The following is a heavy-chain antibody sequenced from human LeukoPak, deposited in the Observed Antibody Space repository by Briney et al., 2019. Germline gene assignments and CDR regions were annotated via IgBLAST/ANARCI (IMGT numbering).Heavy chain of an antibody. D-gene: IGHD6-13*01. V-gene: IGHV3-74*01. J-gene: IGHJ4*02. CDR1: GFTFSSRW. CDR2: SKNDGTTT. Sequence: PGGSLRLSCTVSGFTFSSRWMHWVRQAPGEGLVWVSLSKNDGTTTNYADSVKGRFTVSRDNAKSTLYLQMDSLRAEDTAVYYRHPLGYTTNWGQGTLVTVSS. CDR3: HPLGYTTN.